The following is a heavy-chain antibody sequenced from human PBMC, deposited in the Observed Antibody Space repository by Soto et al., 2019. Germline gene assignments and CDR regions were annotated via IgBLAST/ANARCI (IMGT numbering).Heavy chain of an antibody. J-gene: IGHJ4*02. CDR3: ARIQEFYGSGSYIYFDF. CDR1: GLSLITSGMC. D-gene: IGHD3-10*01. CDR2: IDWDDDK. Sequence: SLPTLVNRTHTLTLTCGFSGLSLITSGMCXSXXRQPTXKALEWLEIIDWDDDKYYRTYLKKRITIQKDTSKNKVVITMTKMHPVDTAKYYCARIQEFYGSGSYIYFDFWGQGTLVTVSS. V-gene: IGHV2-70*01.